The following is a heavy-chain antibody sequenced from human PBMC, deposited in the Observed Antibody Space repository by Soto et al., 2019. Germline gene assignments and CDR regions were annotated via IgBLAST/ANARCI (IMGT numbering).Heavy chain of an antibody. CDR3: AKDMGELWLYYYYYYGMDV. CDR2: ISGSGGST. V-gene: IGHV3-23*01. D-gene: IGHD5-18*01. CDR1: GFTFSSYA. J-gene: IGHJ6*02. Sequence: VQLLESGGGLVQPGGSLRLSCAASGFTFSSYAMSWVRQAPGKGLEWVSAISGSGGSTYYADSVKGRFTISRDNSKNTLYLQMNSLRAEDTAVYYCAKDMGELWLYYYYYYGMDVWGQGTTVTVSS.